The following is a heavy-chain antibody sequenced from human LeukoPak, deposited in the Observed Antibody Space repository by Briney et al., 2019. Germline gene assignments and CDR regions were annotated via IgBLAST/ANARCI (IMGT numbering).Heavy chain of an antibody. J-gene: IGHJ5*02. CDR3: ARGGYSSDWLTFDP. D-gene: IGHD6-19*01. CDR1: GFTFSSYD. CDR2: IGTAGDT. V-gene: IGHV3-13*01. Sequence: GGSLRFSCAASGFTFSSYDMHWVRQATGKGLEWVSAIGTAGDTYYPGSVKGRFTISRENAKNSLYLQMNSLRAGDTAVYYCARGGYSSDWLTFDPWGQGTLVTVSS.